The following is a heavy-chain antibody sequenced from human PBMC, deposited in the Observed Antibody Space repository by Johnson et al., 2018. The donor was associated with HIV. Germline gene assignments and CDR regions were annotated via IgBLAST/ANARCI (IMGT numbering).Heavy chain of an antibody. CDR1: GFTFNSYA. D-gene: IGHD5-24*01. V-gene: IGHV3-30*04. CDR3: AKERGKRWLHPRDAFDI. CDR2: LSYDGSNK. Sequence: QVQLVESGGGVVQPGRSLRLSCAASGFTFNSYAMHWVRQAPGKGLEWVAVLSYDGSNKYYADSVKGRFTISRDNSKNTLYLRMNSLRVEDTAVYYCAKERGKRWLHPRDAFDIWGQGTMVTVSS. J-gene: IGHJ3*02.